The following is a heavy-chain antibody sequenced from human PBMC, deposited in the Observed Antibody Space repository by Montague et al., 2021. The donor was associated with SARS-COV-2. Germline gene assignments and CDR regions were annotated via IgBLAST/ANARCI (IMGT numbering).Heavy chain of an antibody. V-gene: IGHV4-59*11. CDR3: ARSISSSGARDN. CDR2: IFYKGNT. CDR1: GGSLNKHY. J-gene: IGHJ4*02. Sequence: SKILSLIRTVSGGSLNKHYWSWIRKAPGKELEWLGNIFYKGNTNYNVFLWGRVSMSLDTPQNQFSLRLTSLTAADTAAYYCARSISSSGARDNWGQGILVTVS. D-gene: IGHD3-22*01.